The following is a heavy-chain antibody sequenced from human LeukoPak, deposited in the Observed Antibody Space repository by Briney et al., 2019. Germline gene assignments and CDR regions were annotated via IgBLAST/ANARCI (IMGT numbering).Heavy chain of an antibody. D-gene: IGHD6-13*01. CDR2: ISSSGSYI. J-gene: IGHJ3*02. V-gene: IGHV3-21*01. Sequence: PGGSLRLSCAASGFTFSRYTMNWVRQAPGKGLEWVSSISSSGSYIYYADSVKGRFTLSRDNAKNSLYLQMNSLRAEDTAVYYCARDAPRIAAAVSGRYAFDIWGQGTMVTVSS. CDR3: ARDAPRIAAAVSGRYAFDI. CDR1: GFTFSRYT.